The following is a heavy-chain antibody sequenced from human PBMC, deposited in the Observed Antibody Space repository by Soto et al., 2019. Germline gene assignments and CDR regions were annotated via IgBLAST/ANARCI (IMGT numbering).Heavy chain of an antibody. Sequence: SLRLSCAASGFTFDDYAIHWVRQAPGKGLEWVSGISWNSGSIGYADSVKGRFTISRDNAKNSLYLQMNSLRAEDMALYYCAKEILAKVSIVDYWGQGTLVTVSS. V-gene: IGHV3-9*03. J-gene: IGHJ4*02. CDR3: AKEILAKVSIVDY. D-gene: IGHD5-12*01. CDR2: ISWNSGSI. CDR1: GFTFDDYA.